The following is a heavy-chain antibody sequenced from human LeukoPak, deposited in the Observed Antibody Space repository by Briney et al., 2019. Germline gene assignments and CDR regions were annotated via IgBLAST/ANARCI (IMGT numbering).Heavy chain of an antibody. J-gene: IGHJ5*02. CDR3: ARREYGSGTEWGGDWFDP. CDR1: GYTFTSYG. D-gene: IGHD3-10*01. CDR2: MSAYNGNT. V-gene: IGHV1-18*04. Sequence: GASVKVSCKAAGYTFTSYGIRWLRQAPGQGLEGRGWMSAYNGNTKYAQKLQGRVTMTRDSSIRTAYMELSRLRSDATAVYYCARREYGSGTEWGGDWFDPCGEGKLVTVSS.